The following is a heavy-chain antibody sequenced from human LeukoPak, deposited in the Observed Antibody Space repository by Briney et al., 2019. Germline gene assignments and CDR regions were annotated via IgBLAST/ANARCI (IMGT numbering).Heavy chain of an antibody. CDR3: ARSIPYGTTWYGRSDY. J-gene: IGHJ4*02. Sequence: GGSLRLACAASGFTFRSDWMSWVRQSPEKGLEWAANIKPDGTTKFYVDSVKGRFTISRDNALNSLYLQMNSLRAEDTAIYYCARSIPYGTTWYGRSDYWGQGTLVTVSS. V-gene: IGHV3-7*03. CDR2: IKPDGTTK. CDR1: GFTFRSDW. D-gene: IGHD6-13*01.